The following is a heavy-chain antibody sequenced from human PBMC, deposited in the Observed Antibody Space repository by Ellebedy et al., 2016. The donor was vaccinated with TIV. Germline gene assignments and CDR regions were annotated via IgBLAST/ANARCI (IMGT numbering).Heavy chain of an antibody. CDR1: GFIFSDYY. J-gene: IGHJ5*02. D-gene: IGHD2-2*01. CDR2: ISNSGSII. Sequence: GGSLRLSCAASGFIFSDYYMIWIRQAPGKGLEWVSYISNSGSIIYYADSVKGRFTISRDNAKNSLSLLMNSLRAEDTAAYYCARDARFIDQQHNWFDPWGQGTLVTVSS. CDR3: ARDARFIDQQHNWFDP. V-gene: IGHV3-11*01.